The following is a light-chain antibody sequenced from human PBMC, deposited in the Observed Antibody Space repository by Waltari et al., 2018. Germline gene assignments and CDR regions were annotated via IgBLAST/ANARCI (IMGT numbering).Light chain of an antibody. V-gene: IGKV2-28*01. CDR1: QSLLHSNGYNY. J-gene: IGKJ1*01. CDR3: MQSLRALWT. CDR2: LCS. Sequence: DIVVTQSPLSLPVTPGEPASISCRSSQSLLHSNGYNYLDWYLQKPGQSPQLLIYLCSNRASVVPDRFSGSGSGTDFTLKISRVEAEDVGVYYCMQSLRALWTFGQGTKVEIK.